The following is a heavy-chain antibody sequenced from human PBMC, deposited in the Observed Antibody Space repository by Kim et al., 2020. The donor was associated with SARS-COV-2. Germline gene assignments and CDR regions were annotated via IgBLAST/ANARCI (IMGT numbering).Heavy chain of an antibody. V-gene: IGHV4-59*01. J-gene: IGHJ6*03. CDR3: ARGEILRHFRSGYMYYMDV. CDR2: IYYSGST. Sequence: SETLSLTCTVSGGSISSYYWSWIRQPPGKGLEWIGYIYYSGSTNYNPSLKSRVTISVDTSKNQFSLKLSSVTAADTAVYYCARGEILRHFRSGYMYYMDVWGKGTTVTVSS. CDR1: GGSISSYY. D-gene: IGHD3-3*02.